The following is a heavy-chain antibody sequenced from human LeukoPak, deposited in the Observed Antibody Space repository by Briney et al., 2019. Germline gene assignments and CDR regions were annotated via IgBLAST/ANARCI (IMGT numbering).Heavy chain of an antibody. V-gene: IGHV5-51*01. CDR2: IYPGDSDT. D-gene: IGHD5-12*01. J-gene: IGHJ4*02. CDR3: ARLESGYSGYDGTYFDY. Sequence: NAGESLKISSKGSGYSFTSYWIGWVRQMPGKGLEWMGIIYPGDSDTRYSPSFQGQVTISADKSISTAYLQWSSLKASDTAMYYCARLESGYSGYDGTYFDYWGQGTLVTVSS. CDR1: GYSFTSYW.